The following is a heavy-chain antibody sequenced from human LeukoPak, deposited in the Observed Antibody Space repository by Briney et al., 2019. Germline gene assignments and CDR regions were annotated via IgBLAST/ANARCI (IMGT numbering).Heavy chain of an antibody. Sequence: PGGSLRLSCAASGFTLDDHGMSWVRHAPGKGLEWVSGIKWDGGRTGYADSVKGRFTISRDNAKNSVYLQMNSLRAEDTAVYYCARATSYDILTGYFDYWGHGTLVTVSS. CDR2: IKWDGGRT. J-gene: IGHJ4*01. D-gene: IGHD3-9*01. CDR3: ARATSYDILTGYFDY. V-gene: IGHV3-20*04. CDR1: GFTLDDHG.